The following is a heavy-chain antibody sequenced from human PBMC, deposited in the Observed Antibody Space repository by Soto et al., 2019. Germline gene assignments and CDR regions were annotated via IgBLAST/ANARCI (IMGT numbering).Heavy chain of an antibody. CDR2: IRSKANSYAT. Sequence: GGSLRLSCAASGFTFSGSSMHWVRQASGKGLEWVGRIRSKANSYATAYAASVKGRFTISRDDSKNTAYLQMNSLKTEDTAVYYCTSTRYYYGSGSLPGYYYYGMDVWGQGTTVTVSS. J-gene: IGHJ6*02. CDR3: TSTRYYYGSGSLPGYYYYGMDV. D-gene: IGHD3-10*01. V-gene: IGHV3-73*01. CDR1: GFTFSGSS.